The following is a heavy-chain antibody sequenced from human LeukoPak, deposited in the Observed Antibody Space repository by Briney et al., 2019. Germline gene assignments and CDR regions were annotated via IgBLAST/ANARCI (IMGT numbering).Heavy chain of an antibody. CDR3: ARLLAGCPGGRCRAHFDY. CDR2: IYYGGST. D-gene: IGHD2-15*01. V-gene: IGHV4-59*01. J-gene: IGHJ4*02. Sequence: SETLSLTCSVSGDSINSNYWSWLRQPPGKGLEWIGYIYYGGSTNYNPSLKSRVSMSVDTSKNQFSLNLSSVTAAETAVYHCARLLAGCPGGRCRAHFDYWRQGTLVTVSS. CDR1: GDSINSNY.